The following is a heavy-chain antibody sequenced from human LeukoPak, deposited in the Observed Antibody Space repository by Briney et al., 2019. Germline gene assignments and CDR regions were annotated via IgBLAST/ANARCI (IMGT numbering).Heavy chain of an antibody. V-gene: IGHV3-23*01. Sequence: GGSLRLACAASGFTFSSYAMSWVRQAPGKGLEWVSTISGSGGSTYYADSVKGRFTISRDNSKNTLYLQMNSLRAEDTAVYYCARVWCSSSSCYSSADLWGQGTLVTVSS. J-gene: IGHJ5*02. D-gene: IGHD2-15*01. CDR3: ARVWCSSSSCYSSADL. CDR1: GFTFSSYA. CDR2: ISGSGGST.